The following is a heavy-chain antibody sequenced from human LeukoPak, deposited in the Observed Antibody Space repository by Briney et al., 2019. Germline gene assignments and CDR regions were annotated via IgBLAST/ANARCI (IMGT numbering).Heavy chain of an antibody. V-gene: IGHV3-7*01. CDR2: IKQDGSEK. CDR3: ARERQNKDFWSGGDY. J-gene: IGHJ4*02. D-gene: IGHD3-3*01. CDR1: GFTFSTYW. Sequence: GGSLRLSCAASGFTFSTYWMSWVRQAPGKGLEWVANIKQDGSEKYCVDSVKGRFTISRDNAKNSLYLQMNTLRPEDTAVYYCARERQNKDFWSGGDYWGQGTLVTVSS.